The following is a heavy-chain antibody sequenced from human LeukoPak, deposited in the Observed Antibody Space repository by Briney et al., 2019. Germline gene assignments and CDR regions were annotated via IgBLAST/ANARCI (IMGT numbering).Heavy chain of an antibody. D-gene: IGHD2/OR15-2a*01. Sequence: GGSLRLSCAASGFTFSSYGMHWVRQAPGKGLEWVAVIWYDGSNKYYADSVKGRFTISRDNSKNTLYLQMNSLRAEDTAVYYCASFSGLRNFDYWGQGTLVTVSS. CDR1: GFTFSSYG. V-gene: IGHV3-33*01. CDR2: IWYDGSNK. CDR3: ASFSGLRNFDY. J-gene: IGHJ4*02.